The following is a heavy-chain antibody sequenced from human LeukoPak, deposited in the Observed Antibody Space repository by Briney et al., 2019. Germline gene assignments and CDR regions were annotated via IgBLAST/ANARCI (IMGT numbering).Heavy chain of an antibody. CDR1: GDSVIYSY. CDR3: VRGFHVSVDNWFDY. D-gene: IGHD1-20*01. Sequence: PSETLSLTCSVSGDSVIYSYWSWIRQPAGKGLEFIFRVSEKESPNYNPSLSSRVTMSLDTSNNQFSLMLTSVTAADTAVYYCVRGFHVSVDNWFDYWGQGALVTVSA. J-gene: IGHJ4*02. V-gene: IGHV4-4*07. CDR2: VSEKESP.